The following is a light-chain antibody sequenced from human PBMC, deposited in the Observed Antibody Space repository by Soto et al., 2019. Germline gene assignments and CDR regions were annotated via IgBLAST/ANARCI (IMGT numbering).Light chain of an antibody. CDR2: DVT. CDR1: SSDVGGYNW. V-gene: IGLV2-11*01. Sequence: QSALTQPRSVSGSPGQSVTISCTGTSSDVGGYNWVSWYQQHPGKAPKLMIYDVTKRPSGVPDRFSGSKSGNTASLTISGLQAEDEADYYCCSYAGSYTLMFGGGTKLTVL. CDR3: CSYAGSYTLM. J-gene: IGLJ3*02.